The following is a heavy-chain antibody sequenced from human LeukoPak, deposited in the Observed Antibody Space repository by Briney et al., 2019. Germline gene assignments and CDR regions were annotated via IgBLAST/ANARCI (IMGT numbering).Heavy chain of an antibody. CDR2: ISGSGGST. Sequence: GGSLRLSCAASGFTFSSYGMHWVRQAPGKGLEWVSAISGSGGSTYYADSVKGRFTISRDNSKNTLYLQMNSLRAEDTAVYYCARVNIVGYYYMDVWGKGTTVTISS. V-gene: IGHV3-23*01. D-gene: IGHD5-12*01. J-gene: IGHJ6*03. CDR1: GFTFSSYG. CDR3: ARVNIVGYYYMDV.